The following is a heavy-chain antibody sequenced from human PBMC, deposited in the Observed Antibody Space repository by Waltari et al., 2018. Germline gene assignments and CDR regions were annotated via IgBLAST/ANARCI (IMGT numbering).Heavy chain of an antibody. Sequence: EVQLVESGGDLVQPGGSVRLAWAAPGFTFSTYAMSWVRQSPGKGLEWVSSIYNGGSGTYYADSVKGRFTISRDNSRNTLYLQMNSLSVEDTAVYYCTNGGYWGQGTLVTVSS. V-gene: IGHV3-23*03. CDR1: GFTFSTYA. CDR3: TNGGY. CDR2: IYNGGSGT. D-gene: IGHD3-16*01. J-gene: IGHJ4*02.